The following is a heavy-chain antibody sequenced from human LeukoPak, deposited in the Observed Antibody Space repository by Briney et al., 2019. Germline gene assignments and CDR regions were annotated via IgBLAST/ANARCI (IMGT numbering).Heavy chain of an antibody. J-gene: IGHJ4*02. D-gene: IGHD6-13*01. CDR3: AKLGSSWYLEDY. Sequence: GGSLRLSCAASGFTFDNYAMHWVRQAPGKGLEWVAVISYDGSNKYYADSVKGRFTISRDNSKNTLYLQMNSLRAEDTAVYYCAKLGSSWYLEDYWGQGTLVTVSS. V-gene: IGHV3-30*18. CDR1: GFTFDNYA. CDR2: ISYDGSNK.